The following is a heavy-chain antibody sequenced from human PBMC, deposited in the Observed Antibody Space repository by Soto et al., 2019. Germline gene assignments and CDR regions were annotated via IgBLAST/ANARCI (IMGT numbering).Heavy chain of an antibody. D-gene: IGHD3-10*01. V-gene: IGHV3-23*01. CDR3: AKDLSNYYGSGSSAFDY. J-gene: IGHJ4*02. CDR2: ISGSGGST. CDR1: GFTFSSYA. Sequence: GGSLRLSCAASGFTFSSYAMSWVRQAPGKGLEWVSAISGSGGSTYYADSVKGRFTISRDNSKNTLYLQMNSLRAEDTAVYYCAKDLSNYYGSGSSAFDYWGQGTLATVSS.